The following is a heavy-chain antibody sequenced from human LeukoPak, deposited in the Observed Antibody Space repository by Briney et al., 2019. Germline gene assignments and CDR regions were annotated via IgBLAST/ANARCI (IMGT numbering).Heavy chain of an antibody. J-gene: IGHJ6*03. D-gene: IGHD1-1*01. V-gene: IGHV1-8*01. CDR2: MNPNSGNT. CDR1: GYTFTSYD. CDR3: ARGNKVQLERLSDYYYYYMDV. Sequence: ASVKVSCKASGYTFTSYDINWVRQATGQGLEWMGWMNPNSGNTGYAQKFQGRVTMTRNTSISTAYMELSSLRSEDTAVYYCARGNKVQLERLSDYYYYYMDVWGKGTTVTISS.